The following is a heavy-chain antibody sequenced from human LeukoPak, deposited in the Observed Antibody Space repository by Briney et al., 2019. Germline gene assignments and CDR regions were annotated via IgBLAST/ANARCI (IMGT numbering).Heavy chain of an antibody. CDR1: GFTVNNYA. CDR2: ISGLGGST. D-gene: IGHD6-13*01. Sequence: PGGSLRLSCAASGFTVNNYAMDWVRQAPEKGLEWVSGISGLGGSTYYAPSVKGRLTISRDNFGNMLYLHLDSLRVEDTAIYYCARRSGSSWSSFDYWGQGALVTVSS. V-gene: IGHV3-23*01. CDR3: ARRSGSSWSSFDY. J-gene: IGHJ4*02.